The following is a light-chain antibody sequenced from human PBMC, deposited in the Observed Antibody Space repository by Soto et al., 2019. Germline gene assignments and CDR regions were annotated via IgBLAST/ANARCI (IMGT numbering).Light chain of an antibody. J-gene: IGKJ4*01. Sequence: IQLTQSPSFLSASVGDRVTITCRASQGISSYLAWYQQKPGKAPKLLIYGTSTLQSGVPSRFSGSGSGTEFTLTISSLQPEDFATYYCQQVNSYPLTFGGGTKVAIE. CDR1: QGISSY. CDR3: QQVNSYPLT. CDR2: GTS. V-gene: IGKV1-9*01.